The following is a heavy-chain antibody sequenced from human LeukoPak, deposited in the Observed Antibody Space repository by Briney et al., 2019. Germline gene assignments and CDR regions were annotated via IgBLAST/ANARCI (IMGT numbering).Heavy chain of an antibody. J-gene: IGHJ5*02. D-gene: IGHD6-19*01. CDR2: VYYTGIT. CDR3: AREFSSGRKHNNWFDP. V-gene: IGHV4-59*01. Sequence: KPSETLSLTCTVSGDSISRYYWSWIRRPPGKGLEWIGFVYYTGITDYNPSLKSRVTISVDTSKNQFSLNLRSVTAAGTAVYYCAREFSSGRKHNNWFDPWGQGTLVTVSS. CDR1: GDSISRYY.